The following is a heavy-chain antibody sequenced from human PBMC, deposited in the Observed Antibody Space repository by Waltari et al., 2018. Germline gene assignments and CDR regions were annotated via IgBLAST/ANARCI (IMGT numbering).Heavy chain of an antibody. J-gene: IGHJ6*02. CDR3: ASRVLTAVYYTYYYGMDV. Sequence: QVQLVQSGAEVKKPGSSVKVSCKASRGTFSNYGTSWVRQAPGQGLEWMGRIVPIFDTPDYAQKFQGRVTITADESTSTAYMELSSLRSEDTAVYFCASRVLTAVYYTYYYGMDVWGQGTTVTVSS. V-gene: IGHV1-69*15. CDR1: RGTFSNYG. CDR2: IVPIFDTP. D-gene: IGHD3-3*01.